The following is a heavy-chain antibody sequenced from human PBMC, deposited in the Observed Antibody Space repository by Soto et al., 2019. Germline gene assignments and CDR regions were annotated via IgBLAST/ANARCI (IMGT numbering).Heavy chain of an antibody. CDR1: GGSISSGGYY. Sequence: QVQLQESGPGLVKPSQTLSLTCTVSGGSISSGGYYWSWIRQHPGKGLEWIGYIYYSGSTYYNPVLKSRVTLSGDTSKNQFSLKLSSVTAADTAVYYCARAISSIAAFYWGQGTLVTVSS. CDR3: ARAISSIAAFY. J-gene: IGHJ4*02. CDR2: IYYSGST. V-gene: IGHV4-31*03. D-gene: IGHD6-6*01.